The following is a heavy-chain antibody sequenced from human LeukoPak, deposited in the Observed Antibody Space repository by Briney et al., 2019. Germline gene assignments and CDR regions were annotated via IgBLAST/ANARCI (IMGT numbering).Heavy chain of an antibody. CDR1: GGSISSGGYY. J-gene: IGHJ4*02. V-gene: IGHV4-31*03. D-gene: IGHD3-10*01. CDR2: IYYSGST. CDR3: ARETRDYGSGSYYNEFDY. Sequence: PSETLSLTCTVSGGSISSGGYYWSWIRQHPGKGLEWIGYIYYSGSTYYNPSPKSRVTISVDTSKNQFSLKLSSVTAADTAVYYCARETRDYGSGSYYNEFDYWGQGTLVTVSS.